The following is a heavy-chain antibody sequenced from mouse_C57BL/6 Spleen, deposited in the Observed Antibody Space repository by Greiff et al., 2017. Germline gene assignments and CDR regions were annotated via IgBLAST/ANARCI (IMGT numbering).Heavy chain of an antibody. D-gene: IGHD4-1*02. Sequence: EVKLQESGPELVKPGASVKISCKASGYSFTGYYMHWVKQSSEKSLEWIGEINPSTGGTSYNQKFKGKATLTVDKSSSTAYMQLKSLTSEDSAVYYCARQLEHAMDYWGQGTSVTVSS. CDR3: ARQLEHAMDY. V-gene: IGHV1-43*01. J-gene: IGHJ4*01. CDR1: GYSFTGYY. CDR2: INPSTGGT.